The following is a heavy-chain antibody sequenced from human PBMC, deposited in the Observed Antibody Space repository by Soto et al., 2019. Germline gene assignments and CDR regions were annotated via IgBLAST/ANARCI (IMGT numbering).Heavy chain of an antibody. V-gene: IGHV1-69*06. CDR1: GGTFNGYG. J-gene: IGHJ3*01. Sequence: QVQLVQSGAVVKKPGSSVEVSCKASGGTFNGYGISWVRQAPGQGLEWMGGTVPVFDTSKYAPRFQGRVTITAHKSTSTAYMELSSVRSADTAIYFCARGVSNSGAYYTGPSAYDLWGQGTLVIVSS. D-gene: IGHD3-10*01. CDR3: ARGVSNSGAYYTGPSAYDL. CDR2: TVPVFDTS.